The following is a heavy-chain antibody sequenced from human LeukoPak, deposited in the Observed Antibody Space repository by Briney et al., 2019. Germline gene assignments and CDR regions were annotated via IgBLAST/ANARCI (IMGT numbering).Heavy chain of an antibody. J-gene: IGHJ4*02. D-gene: IGHD2-15*01. CDR2: IHTTEST. CDR3: ARGGGNRHFDS. V-gene: IGHV4-4*07. CDR1: VGFTTYDY. Sequence: SETLSLTCSVSVGFTTYDYWNWIRQPAGKAPEWIGRIHTTESTNYNPSLKSRLTMTLDKSKKQFSLKVTSMTAADTALYYCARGGGNRHFDSWGQGILVTVSS.